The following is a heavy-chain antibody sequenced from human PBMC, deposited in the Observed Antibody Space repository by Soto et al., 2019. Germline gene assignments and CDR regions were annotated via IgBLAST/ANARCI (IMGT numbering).Heavy chain of an antibody. J-gene: IGHJ4*02. CDR1: GFTFSSYG. V-gene: IGHV3-33*01. CDR3: ARKGSDYGDYFDY. D-gene: IGHD4-17*01. CDR2: IWYDGSNK. Sequence: GGSLRLSCAASGFTFSSYGMHWVRQAPGKGLEWVAVIWYDGSNKYYADSVKGRFTISRDNSKNTLYLQMNSLRAEDTAVYYCARKGSDYGDYFDYWGQGTLVTVSS.